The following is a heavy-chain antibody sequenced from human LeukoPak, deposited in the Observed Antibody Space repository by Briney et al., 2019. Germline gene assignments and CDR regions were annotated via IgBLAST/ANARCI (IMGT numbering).Heavy chain of an antibody. J-gene: IGHJ4*02. CDR3: ARALGEYSSDY. V-gene: IGHV1-2*02. Sequence: ASVKVSCKASGYTFTAYYMHLVRQAPGQGLEWMGWINPNSGGTNYAQKFQGRVTMTRDTAISTGYMELSGPRSDDTAVYYCARALGEYSSDYWGQGTLVTVSS. CDR2: INPNSGGT. CDR1: GYTFTAYY. D-gene: IGHD6-6*01.